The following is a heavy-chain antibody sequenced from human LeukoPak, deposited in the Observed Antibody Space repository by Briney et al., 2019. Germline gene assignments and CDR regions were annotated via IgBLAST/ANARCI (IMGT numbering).Heavy chain of an antibody. J-gene: IGHJ4*02. V-gene: IGHV3-49*03. CDR1: GFIFGDNA. Sequence: PGRSVRLSCTAWGFIFGDNAMSGFRQARGKGLVWVSFIRGKVYGGTTEYAASEKGRFTISRDDSKSIAYLQMNSLKIEDTAVYYCTRGPWGDYWGQGTLVTVSS. D-gene: IGHD7-27*01. CDR2: IRGKVYGGTT. CDR3: TRGPWGDY.